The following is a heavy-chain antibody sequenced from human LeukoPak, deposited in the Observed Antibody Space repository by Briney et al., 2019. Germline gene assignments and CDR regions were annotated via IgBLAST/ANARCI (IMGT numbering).Heavy chain of an antibody. V-gene: IGHV3-11*01. D-gene: IGHD3-16*01. CDR2: ITSGGAST. J-gene: IGHJ4*02. Sequence: GGSLRLSCDPSRYSIFDYYMSCMRQSPGKGLEWISYITSGGASTNYADSVKGRFTISRDKAKNSVALQLNSLRAEDTAVYYCTRQRRGTYYAFDSWGQGTLVTVSS. CDR1: RYSIFDYY. CDR3: TRQRRGTYYAFDS.